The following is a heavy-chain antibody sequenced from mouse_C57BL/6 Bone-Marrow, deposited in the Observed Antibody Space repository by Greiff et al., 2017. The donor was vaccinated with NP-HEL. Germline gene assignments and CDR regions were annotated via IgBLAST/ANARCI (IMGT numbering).Heavy chain of an antibody. CDR2: IYPGSGNT. V-gene: IGHV1-66*01. Sequence: QVQLQQSGPELVKPGASVKISCKASGYSFTSYYIHWVKQRPGQGLEWIGWIYPGSGNTKYNEKFKGKATLTADTSSSTAYMQLSSLTSEDSAVYYCARDYGNLPDYWGQGTTLTVSS. D-gene: IGHD2-1*01. CDR1: GYSFTSYY. J-gene: IGHJ2*01. CDR3: ARDYGNLPDY.